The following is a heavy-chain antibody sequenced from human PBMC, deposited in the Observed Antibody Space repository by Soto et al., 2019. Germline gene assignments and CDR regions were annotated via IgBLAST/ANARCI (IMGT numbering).Heavy chain of an antibody. V-gene: IGHV4-59*01. Sequence: SETLSLTCTVSGGSISSYYWSWIRQPPGKGLEWIGYIYYSGSTNYNPSLKSRVTISVDTSKNQFSLKLSSVTAADTAVYYCARALTTVTHQDNWFDPWGQGTLVTVS. D-gene: IGHD4-4*01. CDR1: GGSISSYY. CDR2: IYYSGST. J-gene: IGHJ5*02. CDR3: ARALTTVTHQDNWFDP.